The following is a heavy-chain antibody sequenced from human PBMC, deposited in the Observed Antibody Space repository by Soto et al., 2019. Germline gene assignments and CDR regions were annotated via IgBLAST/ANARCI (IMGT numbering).Heavy chain of an antibody. CDR1: GDSVSSNSAA. Sequence: PSETLSLTCAISGDSVSSNSAAWNWIRQSQSRGLEWLGRTYFRSRWYNDYAISVKSRISINPNTSKNPLSLRLNSVTPEETTVYYCARDHTFYYIISGHSTNRFDSWGQGTLVTVSS. CDR2: TYFRSRWYN. J-gene: IGHJ5*01. CDR3: ARDHTFYYIISGHSTNRFDS. V-gene: IGHV6-1*01. D-gene: IGHD3-10*01.